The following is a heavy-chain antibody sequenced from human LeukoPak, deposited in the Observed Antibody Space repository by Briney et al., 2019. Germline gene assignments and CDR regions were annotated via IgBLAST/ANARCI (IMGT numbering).Heavy chain of an antibody. D-gene: IGHD6-13*01. J-gene: IGHJ4*02. CDR3: AKDQRYIAAADLDY. V-gene: IGHV3-30*18. CDR2: ISYDGGNK. Sequence: GGALRLSCAAPGVTFSTYGMHWVRQAPGKGLEWVAVISYDGGNKYYADSVKGRFTISRDNSKNTLYLQMNSLRAEDTAVYYCAKDQRYIAAADLDYWGQGTLVTVSS. CDR1: GVTFSTYG.